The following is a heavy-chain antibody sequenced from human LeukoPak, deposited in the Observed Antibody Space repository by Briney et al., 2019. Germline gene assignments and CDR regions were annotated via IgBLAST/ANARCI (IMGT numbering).Heavy chain of an antibody. D-gene: IGHD3-22*01. J-gene: IGHJ3*02. V-gene: IGHV1-2*04. CDR2: INPNSGGT. CDR1: GYTFTSYY. Sequence: ASVKVSCKASGYTFTSYYIHWVRQAPGQGLEWMGWINPNSGGTNYAQKFQGWVTMTRDTSISTAYMELRRLRSDDTAVYYCARTYYYDSSGANDAFDIWGQGTMVTVSS. CDR3: ARTYYYDSSGANDAFDI.